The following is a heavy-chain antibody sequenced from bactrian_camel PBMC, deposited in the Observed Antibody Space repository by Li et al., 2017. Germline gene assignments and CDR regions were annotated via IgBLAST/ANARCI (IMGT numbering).Heavy chain of an antibody. CDR1: GYAYSSIC. J-gene: IGHJ4*01. Sequence: VQLVESGGGSVQPGGSLRLSCAASGYAYSSICMGWFRQAPGKEREGVASISGGGRTTYGDSVKGRFTVSKDNTKNTVYLQMNSLKPDDTAMYYCAAQPRHGDCSLIATDFPYLGQGTQVTVS. D-gene: IGHD3*01. CDR2: ISGGGRT. V-gene: IGHV3S53*01.